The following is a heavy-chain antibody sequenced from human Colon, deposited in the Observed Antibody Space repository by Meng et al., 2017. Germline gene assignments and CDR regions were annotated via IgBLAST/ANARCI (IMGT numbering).Heavy chain of an antibody. V-gene: IGHV4-61*01. Sequence: SDPLSSTCTAPGGAVSSGSHYWSWFRQPPGKGLEWIGYIHHSGDTNYNRSLKSRLIISVDTSKNQLSLRLRSVTAADSAFYYCARVGSDWYNSYPGFDVWGQGTTVTVSS. CDR3: ARVGSDWYNSYPGFDV. D-gene: IGHD6-19*01. CDR1: GGAVSSGSHY. CDR2: IHHSGDT. J-gene: IGHJ6*02.